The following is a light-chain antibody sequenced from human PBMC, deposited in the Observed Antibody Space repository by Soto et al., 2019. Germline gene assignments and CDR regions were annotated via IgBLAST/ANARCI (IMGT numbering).Light chain of an antibody. CDR3: QHYNRYSEW. Sequence: DIQMTQSPSTLSGSVGDRVTITCRASQTISSWLAWYQQKPGKAPKLLIYKASTLKSGVQSRFSGSESVTEFTLTISSLQPDDFATYYCQHYNRYSEWFGQGIKVELK. CDR1: QTISSW. V-gene: IGKV1-5*03. J-gene: IGKJ1*01. CDR2: KAS.